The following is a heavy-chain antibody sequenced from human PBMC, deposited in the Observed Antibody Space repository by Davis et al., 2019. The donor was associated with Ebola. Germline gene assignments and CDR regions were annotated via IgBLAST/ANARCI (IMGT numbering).Heavy chain of an antibody. CDR3: ARGLQLDPPFDY. J-gene: IGHJ4*02. CDR2: INAGNGNT. CDR1: GYTFTSYA. V-gene: IGHV1-3*01. Sequence: ASVKVSCKASGYTFTSYAMHWVRQAPGQRLEWMGWINAGNGNTKYSQKFQGRVTITRDTSASTAYMELSSLRSEDTAVYYCARGLQLDPPFDYWGQGTLVTVSS. D-gene: IGHD6-13*01.